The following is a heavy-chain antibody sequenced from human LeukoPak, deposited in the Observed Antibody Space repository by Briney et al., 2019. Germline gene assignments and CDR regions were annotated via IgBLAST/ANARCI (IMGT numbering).Heavy chain of an antibody. Sequence: PGGSLRLSCAASGFTFSSYAMTWVRQAPGKGPEWVASIGGSGASTYFADPLKGRFTVSRDDSKNTFYLQLNSLRDEDTAIYYCVRSNIVVVAAAGDIWGQGTLVTVSS. J-gene: IGHJ3*02. CDR3: VRSNIVVVAAAGDI. D-gene: IGHD2-15*01. V-gene: IGHV3-23*01. CDR1: GFTFSSYA. CDR2: IGGSGAST.